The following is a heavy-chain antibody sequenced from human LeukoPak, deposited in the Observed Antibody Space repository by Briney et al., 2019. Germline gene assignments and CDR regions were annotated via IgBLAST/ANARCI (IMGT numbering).Heavy chain of an antibody. V-gene: IGHV1-18*01. J-gene: IGHJ5*02. CDR2: ISTSNGDT. CDR1: GYIFANYD. CDR3: ARRDSGYDPNWFDP. Sequence: GASVKVSCRASGYIFANYDITWVRQAPGQGLEWMGRISTSNGDTNYAQSLQGRVTMTTDTSTSTAYMELRSLRSDDTAVYYCARRDSGYDPNWFDPWGQGTLVTVSS. D-gene: IGHD5-12*01.